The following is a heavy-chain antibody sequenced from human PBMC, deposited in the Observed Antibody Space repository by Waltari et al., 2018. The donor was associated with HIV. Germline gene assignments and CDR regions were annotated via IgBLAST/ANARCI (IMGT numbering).Heavy chain of an antibody. CDR1: GFTFSSYW. D-gene: IGHD2-21*02. Sequence: EVQLVESGGGLVQPGGSLRLSCAASGFTFSSYWLSWVRQAPGKGLEWVANIKQDGSEKYYVDSVKGRFTISRDNAKNSLYLQMNSLRAEDTAVYYCARVLVVTAYNWFDPWGQGTLVTVSS. J-gene: IGHJ5*02. V-gene: IGHV3-7*01. CDR2: IKQDGSEK. CDR3: ARVLVVTAYNWFDP.